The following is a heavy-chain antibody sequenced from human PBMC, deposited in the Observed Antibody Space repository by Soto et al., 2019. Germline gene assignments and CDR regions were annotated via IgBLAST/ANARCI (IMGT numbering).Heavy chain of an antibody. V-gene: IGHV1-69*06. CDR1: GGTFSSYA. D-gene: IGHD3-22*01. Sequence: SVKVSCKASGGTFSSYAISWLRQSPGQGLEWMGGIIPIFGTANYAQKFQGRVTITADKSTSTAYMELSSLRSEDTAVYYCAREGSGYSLGWFDPWGQGTLVTVSS. CDR2: IIPIFGTA. CDR3: AREGSGYSLGWFDP. J-gene: IGHJ5*02.